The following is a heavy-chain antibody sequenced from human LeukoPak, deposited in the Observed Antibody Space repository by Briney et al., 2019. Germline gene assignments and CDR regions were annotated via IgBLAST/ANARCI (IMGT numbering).Heavy chain of an antibody. D-gene: IGHD6-19*01. CDR2: IVVGSGHT. Sequence: SVKVSCKASGFSFTTSAMQWVQQARGQRLEWIGWIVVGSGHTRYAQKFQERITITRDMSTSTAYMQLSSLRSEDTAVYYCAADHQFSGWESAYGMDVWGQGTTVTVSS. CDR1: GFSFTTSA. V-gene: IGHV1-58*02. CDR3: AADHQFSGWESAYGMDV. J-gene: IGHJ6*02.